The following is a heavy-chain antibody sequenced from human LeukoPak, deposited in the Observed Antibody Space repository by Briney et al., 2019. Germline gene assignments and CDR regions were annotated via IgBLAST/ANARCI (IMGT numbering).Heavy chain of an antibody. D-gene: IGHD3-9*01. CDR2: MNPNSGNT. CDR1: GYTFTSYD. Sequence: GASVKVSCKASGYTFTSYDINWVRQAPGLGLEWMGWMNPNSGNTGYAQKFQGRVTMTRNTSISTAYMELSSLRSEDTAVYYCARGGVLRYFDWFPIYYYGMDVWGQGTTVTVSS. J-gene: IGHJ6*02. CDR3: ARGGVLRYFDWFPIYYYGMDV. V-gene: IGHV1-8*01.